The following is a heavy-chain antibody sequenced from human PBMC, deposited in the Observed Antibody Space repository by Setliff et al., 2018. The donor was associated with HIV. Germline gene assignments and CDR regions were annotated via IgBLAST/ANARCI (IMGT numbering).Heavy chain of an antibody. J-gene: IGHJ5*02. CDR2: INWNGGGT. CDR1: GFAFSTFD. CDR3: ANLWEMGA. Sequence: GGSLRLSCAASGFAFSTFDMNWVRQTPEKGLEWVSGINWNGGGTSYVDSVKGRFTISRDNARASLYLEMRSLRAEDTAVYLCANLWEMGAWGQGTLVTVSS. V-gene: IGHV3-20*04. D-gene: IGHD1-26*01.